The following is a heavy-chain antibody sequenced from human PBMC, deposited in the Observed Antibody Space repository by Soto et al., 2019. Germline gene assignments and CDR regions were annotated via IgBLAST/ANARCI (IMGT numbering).Heavy chain of an antibody. Sequence: ASVKVSFKASGGTFSSYAISWLRQAPGQGLEWMGGIIPIFGTANYAQKFQGRVTITADESTSTAYMELSSLRSEDTAVYYCARGPIPYCGGDCYSQAFDIWGQGTMVTVS. CDR1: GGTFSSYA. J-gene: IGHJ3*02. CDR2: IIPIFGTA. D-gene: IGHD2-21*02. V-gene: IGHV1-69*13. CDR3: ARGPIPYCGGDCYSQAFDI.